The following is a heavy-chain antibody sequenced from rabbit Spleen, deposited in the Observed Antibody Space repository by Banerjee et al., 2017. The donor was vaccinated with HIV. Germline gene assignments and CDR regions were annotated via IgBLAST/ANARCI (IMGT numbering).Heavy chain of an antibody. V-gene: IGHV1S40*01. D-gene: IGHD1-1*01. Sequence: QSLEESGGDLVKPGASLTLTCTASGFSFSSSYYMCWVRQAPGKGLEWIACIYGGSSISNVYASWAKGRFTISRTSSTTVTLRMTSLTAADRAAYFCARDLVGVIGWNFYLWGQGTLVTVS. CDR3: ARDLVGVIGWNFYL. J-gene: IGHJ4*01. CDR1: GFSFSSSYY. CDR2: IYGGSSISN.